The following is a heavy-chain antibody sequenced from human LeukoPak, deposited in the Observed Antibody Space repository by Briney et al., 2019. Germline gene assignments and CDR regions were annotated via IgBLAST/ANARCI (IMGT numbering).Heavy chain of an antibody. CDR2: ISGSGGST. CDR3: AKYDWGYSSSSSGDDY. V-gene: IGHV3-23*01. D-gene: IGHD6-6*01. J-gene: IGHJ4*02. Sequence: PGGPLRLSCAASGFTFSSYAMSWVRQAPGKGLEWVSAISGSGGSTYYADSVKGRFTISRDNSKNTLYLQMNSLRAEDTAVYYCAKYDWGYSSSSSGDDYWGQGTLVTVSS. CDR1: GFTFSSYA.